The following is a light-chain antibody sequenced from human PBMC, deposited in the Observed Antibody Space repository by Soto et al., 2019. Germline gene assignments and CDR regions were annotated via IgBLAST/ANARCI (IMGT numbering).Light chain of an antibody. CDR3: AAWDDSLNGVV. J-gene: IGLJ2*01. CDR1: RSNIGNNA. Sequence: QSVLTQPPSVSEAPRQRVTISCSGSRSNIGNNAVNWYQQLPGKAPKLLIYYDDLLPSGVSDRFSGSKSGTSASLALSGLQSEDEADYYCAAWDDSLNGVVVGGGTKLTVL. CDR2: YDD. V-gene: IGLV1-36*01.